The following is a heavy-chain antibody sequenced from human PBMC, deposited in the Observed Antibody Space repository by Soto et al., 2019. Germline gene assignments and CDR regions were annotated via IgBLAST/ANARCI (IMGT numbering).Heavy chain of an antibody. J-gene: IGHJ3*02. Sequence: ASAAMWSRYSLRGCRQAPEKEQELVSTILVDGRTFYVDSVKGRFTISRDTSQNTVYLQMNSLTVGDTALDAFAESTGTERHASDICGPGTRVIVSS. CDR1: AAMWSRYS. CDR2: ILVDGRT. V-gene: IGHV3-23*01. D-gene: IGHD3-3*02. CDR3: AESTGTERHASDI.